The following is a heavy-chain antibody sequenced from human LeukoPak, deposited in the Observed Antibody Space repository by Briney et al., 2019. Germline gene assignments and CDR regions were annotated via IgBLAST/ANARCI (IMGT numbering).Heavy chain of an antibody. D-gene: IGHD3-10*01. Sequence: GASVKVSCKASGYTFTGYYMHWVRQATGQGLEWMGWMNPNSGNTGYAQKFQGRVTMTRNTSISTAYMELSSLRSEDTAVYYCARGRAYGSGSYYFDYWGQGTLVTVSS. J-gene: IGHJ4*02. CDR2: MNPNSGNT. CDR3: ARGRAYGSGSYYFDY. CDR1: GYTFTGYY. V-gene: IGHV1-8*02.